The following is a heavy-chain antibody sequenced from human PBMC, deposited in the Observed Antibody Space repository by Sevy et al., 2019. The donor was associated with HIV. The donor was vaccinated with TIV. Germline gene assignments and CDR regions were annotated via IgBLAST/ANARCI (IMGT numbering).Heavy chain of an antibody. D-gene: IGHD3-22*01. CDR1: GFSLSTSGVG. J-gene: IGHJ3*02. V-gene: IGHV2-5*02. CDR3: AHRGGWYDSSGYDAFDI. Sequence: SGPTLVNPTQTLTLTCTFSGFSLSTSGVGVGWIRQPPGKALEWLALIYWDEDKRYSPSLKSRLTITKDTSKNQVVLTETTIDPVDTATYYCAHRGGWYDSSGYDAFDIWGQGTMVTVSS. CDR2: IYWDEDK.